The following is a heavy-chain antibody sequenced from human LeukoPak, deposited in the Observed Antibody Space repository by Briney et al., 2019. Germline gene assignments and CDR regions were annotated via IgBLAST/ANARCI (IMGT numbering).Heavy chain of an antibody. D-gene: IGHD3-10*01. V-gene: IGHV1-18*01. CDR1: GYTFTSYG. CDR2: MSAYNGKR. Sequence: VSVSCKASGYTFTSYGISRVRQAAGQGGEWMGWMSAYNGKRKYAQTLQGRVTITTETTRRTAYMERRSLRSHDTAVYYCARLKIWFRQFYFDYWGQGTLVTVSS. CDR3: ARLKIWFRQFYFDY. J-gene: IGHJ4*02.